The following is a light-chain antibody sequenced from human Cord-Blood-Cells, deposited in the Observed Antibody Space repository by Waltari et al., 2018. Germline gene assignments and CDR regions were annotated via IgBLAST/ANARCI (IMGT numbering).Light chain of an antibody. V-gene: IGKV4-1*01. J-gene: IGKJ2*03. Sequence: DIVLTQSPYSLAVSLGERATINCNSSQSVLYSSNNKNYLAWYQQKPGQPPKLLISWASTRESGVPDRFRGSGSGTDFTLTISSLQAEDVAVYYCQQYYSTPRSFGQGTKLEIK. CDR2: WAS. CDR3: QQYYSTPRS. CDR1: QSVLYSSNNKNY.